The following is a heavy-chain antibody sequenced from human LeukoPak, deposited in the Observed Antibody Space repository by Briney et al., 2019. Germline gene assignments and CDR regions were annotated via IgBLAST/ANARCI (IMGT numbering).Heavy chain of an antibody. V-gene: IGHV4-59*08. Sequence: PSETLSLTCTVSGGSISSYYWSWIRQPPGKGLEWIGYIYYSGSTNYNPSLKSRVTISLDTSKNQFSLKQSSVTAADTAVYYCARVTNYYYYMDVWGKGTTVTVSS. CDR3: ARVTNYYYYMDV. J-gene: IGHJ6*03. CDR1: GGSISSYY. D-gene: IGHD1-14*01. CDR2: IYYSGST.